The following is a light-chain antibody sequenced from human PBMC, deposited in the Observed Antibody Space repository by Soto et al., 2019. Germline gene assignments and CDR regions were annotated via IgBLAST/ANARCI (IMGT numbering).Light chain of an antibody. CDR3: CSYADSSRIYV. V-gene: IGLV2-23*01. Sequence: QSALTQPASVSGSPGQSITISCTGNSSDVGSYNLVSWYQQHPGKAPKLMIYEGSKRPSGISNRFSGSKSGNTASLTISGLQAEDEAEYYCCSYADSSRIYVFGSGTKVTVL. CDR2: EGS. J-gene: IGLJ1*01. CDR1: SSDVGSYNL.